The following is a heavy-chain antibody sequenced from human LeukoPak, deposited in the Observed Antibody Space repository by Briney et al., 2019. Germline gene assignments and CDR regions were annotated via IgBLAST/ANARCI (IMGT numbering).Heavy chain of an antibody. V-gene: IGHV4-4*07. CDR2: IYSTGST. CDR3: ARQIASAGTAGFDF. Sequence: SETLSLTCTVSGGSISSYYWSWIRQPAGKGLEWIGRIYSTGSTNYNPSLKSRATMSVETSKNQFSLRLRSVTAADTAVYYCARQIASAGTAGFDFWGQGALVTVSS. J-gene: IGHJ4*02. D-gene: IGHD6-13*01. CDR1: GGSISSYY.